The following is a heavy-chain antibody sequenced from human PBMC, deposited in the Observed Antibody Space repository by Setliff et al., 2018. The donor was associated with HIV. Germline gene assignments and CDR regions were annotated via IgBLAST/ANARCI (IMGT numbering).Heavy chain of an antibody. Sequence: SETLSLTCSVSGGSVSDSNVYWNWIRQSPGKGLEWIGNIYYDGSTNYNPSLKSRVTISLDTSKNQFSRKLSSLTAADTAVYYCASSSGWYGAAQFDPWGQGTRVTVSS. CDR2: IYYDGST. CDR3: ASSSGWYGAAQFDP. D-gene: IGHD6-19*01. CDR1: GGSVSDSNVY. V-gene: IGHV4-39*07. J-gene: IGHJ5*02.